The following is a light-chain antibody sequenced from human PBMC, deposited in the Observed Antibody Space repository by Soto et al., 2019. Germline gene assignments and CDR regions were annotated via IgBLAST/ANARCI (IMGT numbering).Light chain of an antibody. V-gene: IGLV3-21*02. CDR2: DDS. J-gene: IGLJ1*01. CDR1: DIGSKS. Sequence: SYELSQPPSLSVAPGRRARITCGRNDIGSKSVHWYQQKPGQAPVLVVYDDSDRPSGIPERFSGSNSGNTATLTISRVEAGDEADYYCQVWDSSSDHYVFGTGTKVTVL. CDR3: QVWDSSSDHYV.